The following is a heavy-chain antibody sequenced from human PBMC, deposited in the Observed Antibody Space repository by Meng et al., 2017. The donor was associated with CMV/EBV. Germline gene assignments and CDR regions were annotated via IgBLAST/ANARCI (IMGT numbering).Heavy chain of an antibody. J-gene: IGHJ4*02. CDR3: ARDSDPYYYDSSGYPSNNQGDY. V-gene: IGHV3-30*09. Sequence: KNGGHQAPGKGLEWVAVISYDGSKRYCEDSVKGREGISRDNSKNTLYLQMNSLRAEDTAVYYCARDSDPYYYDSSGYPSNNQGDYWGQGTLVTVSS. D-gene: IGHD3-22*01. CDR2: ISYDGSKR.